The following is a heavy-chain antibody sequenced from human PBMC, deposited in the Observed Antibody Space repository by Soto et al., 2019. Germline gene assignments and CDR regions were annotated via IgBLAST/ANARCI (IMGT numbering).Heavy chain of an antibody. CDR3: AKDRGSSSWYNAFDV. Sequence: EMQLLESGGGLVQPGESLRLSCVVSGFTFSSYAMSWVRQAPGKGLEWVSGISASGGSTYYAASVKGRFTISRDNSKTTLYLQMNSLRAEDTAVYYCAKDRGSSSWYNAFDVWGQGTMVTVSS. J-gene: IGHJ3*01. CDR1: GFTFSSYA. CDR2: ISASGGST. V-gene: IGHV3-23*01. D-gene: IGHD6-13*01.